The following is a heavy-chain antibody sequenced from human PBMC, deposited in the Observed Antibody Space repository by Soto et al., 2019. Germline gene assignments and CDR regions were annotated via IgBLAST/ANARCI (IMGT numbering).Heavy chain of an antibody. Sequence: GGSLRLSCAASGFTFSSYSMNWVRQAPGKGLEWVSSISSSSSYIYYADSVKGRFTISRDNAKNSLYLQMNSLRAEDTAVYYCARAAHDIVGATGWYFDLWGRGTLVTVSS. J-gene: IGHJ2*01. CDR3: ARAAHDIVGATGWYFDL. V-gene: IGHV3-21*01. CDR1: GFTFSSYS. CDR2: ISSSSSYI. D-gene: IGHD1-26*01.